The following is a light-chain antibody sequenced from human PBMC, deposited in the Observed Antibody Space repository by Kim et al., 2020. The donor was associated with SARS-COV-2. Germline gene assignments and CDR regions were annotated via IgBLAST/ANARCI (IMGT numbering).Light chain of an antibody. CDR3: QPIRV. CDR2: EDN. CDR1: SGSIASNY. Sequence: NFMLTQPHSVSESPGKTVTISCTRSSGSIASNYVQWYQQRPGSAPTTVIYEDNQRPSGVPDRFSGSIDSSSNSASLTISGLKTEDEADYYCQPIRVFGGGTQLTVL. J-gene: IGLJ3*02. V-gene: IGLV6-57*04.